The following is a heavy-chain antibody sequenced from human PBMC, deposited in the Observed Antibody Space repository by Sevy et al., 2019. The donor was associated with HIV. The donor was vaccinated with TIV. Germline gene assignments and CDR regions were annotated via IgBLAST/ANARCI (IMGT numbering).Heavy chain of an antibody. CDR1: GFTFSSCA. CDR3: ATGGSPDY. CDR2: LNENGGAI. V-gene: IGHV3-23*01. J-gene: IGHJ4*02. D-gene: IGHD6-25*01. Sequence: GGSLRLSCTASGFTFSSCAMRWARQAPGKGLQWVSGLNENGGAITYADSVRGRFTISRDNSKNTLYLQINPLRAEDTAVYYGATGGSPDYWGQGTVVTVSS.